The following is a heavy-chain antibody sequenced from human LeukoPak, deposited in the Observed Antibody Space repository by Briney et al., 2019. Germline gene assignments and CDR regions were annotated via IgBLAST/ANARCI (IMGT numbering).Heavy chain of an antibody. J-gene: IGHJ4*02. V-gene: IGHV4-59*01. CDR1: GVSISNSY. Sequence: SETLSLTCTVSGVSISNSYWSWIRQPPGKGLEWIGYVYYTGSTNYNPSLKSRVTISVDTSKNQFSLKLSSVTAADTAVYYCARHDSSGYTSFYYWGQGTLVTVSS. CDR2: VYYTGST. D-gene: IGHD3-22*01. CDR3: ARHDSSGYTSFYY.